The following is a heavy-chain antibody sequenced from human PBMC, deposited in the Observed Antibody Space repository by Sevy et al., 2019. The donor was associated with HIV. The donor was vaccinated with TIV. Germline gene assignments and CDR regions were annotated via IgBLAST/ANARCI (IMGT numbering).Heavy chain of an antibody. CDR3: TTDPPGHIYHYYYDMEV. V-gene: IGHV3-15*01. J-gene: IGHJ6*02. CDR1: GFTFTNAW. CDR2: IKSKRDGGTA. Sequence: GGSLRLSCAASGFTFTNAWMNWVRQAPGKGLEWVGRIKSKRDGGTADYAAPVEGRFTISRDDSRNMVHLQMDSLKTEDTAVYYCTTDPPGHIYHYYYDMEVWGQGTTVTVSS.